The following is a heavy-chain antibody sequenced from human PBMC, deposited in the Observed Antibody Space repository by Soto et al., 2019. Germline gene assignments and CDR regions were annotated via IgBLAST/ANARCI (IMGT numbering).Heavy chain of an antibody. J-gene: IGHJ6*02. CDR2: INHSGST. CDR1: GGSFSGYY. D-gene: IGHD6-19*01. V-gene: IGHV4-34*01. CDR3: ATARGWYNFVGSITYYYGMDV. Sequence: SETLSLTCAVYGGSFSGYYWSWIRQPPGKGLEWIGEINHSGSTNYNPSLKSRVTISVDTSKNQFSLKLSSVTAADTAVYYCATARGWYNFVGSITYYYGMDVWGQGTTVTVSS.